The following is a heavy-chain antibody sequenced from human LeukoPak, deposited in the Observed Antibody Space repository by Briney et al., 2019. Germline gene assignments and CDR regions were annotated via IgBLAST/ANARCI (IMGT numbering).Heavy chain of an antibody. CDR2: IIPIFGTA. J-gene: IGHJ2*01. D-gene: IGHD2-15*01. Sequence: SVKVSCKASVGTFSSYAISWVRQAPGQGLEWMGGIIPIFGTANYAQKFQGRVTITTDESTSTAYMELSSLRSEDAAVYYCARVTGRDCSGGSCYRYWYFDLWGRGTLVTVSS. V-gene: IGHV1-69*05. CDR1: VGTFSSYA. CDR3: ARVTGRDCSGGSCYRYWYFDL.